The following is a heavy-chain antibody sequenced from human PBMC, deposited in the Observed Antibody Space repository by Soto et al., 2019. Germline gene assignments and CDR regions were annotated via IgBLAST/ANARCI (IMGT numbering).Heavy chain of an antibody. J-gene: IGHJ5*02. CDR2: VFHIGNT. Sequence: SETLSLTCTGSCGSVNSDNFYWSWIRQPPGKGLEWIGYVFHIGNTNYSPSLKSRVTMSIDTSRNQFSLRLSSVTAADTAVYFCARHHIAVTAEFFDPWGRGNMVTVSS. CDR3: ARHHIAVTAEFFDP. V-gene: IGHV4-61*01. CDR1: CGSVNSDNFY. D-gene: IGHD6-19*01.